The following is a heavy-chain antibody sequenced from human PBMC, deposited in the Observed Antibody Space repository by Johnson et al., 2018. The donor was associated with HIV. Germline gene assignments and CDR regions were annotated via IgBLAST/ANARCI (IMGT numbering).Heavy chain of an antibody. J-gene: IGHJ3*02. Sequence: QVQLVESGGGVVQPGRSLRLSCAASGFTLSSYGMHWVRQAPGKGLEWVAVISYDGRNKYYADSVKGRLPISRDNARNSLYLEMNVLRAEDSALYYCARNLIITMIQGGNDAFDIWGQGTMVTVPS. V-gene: IGHV3-30*03. CDR1: GFTLSSYG. D-gene: IGHD3-10*01. CDR3: ARNLIITMIQGGNDAFDI. CDR2: ISYDGRNK.